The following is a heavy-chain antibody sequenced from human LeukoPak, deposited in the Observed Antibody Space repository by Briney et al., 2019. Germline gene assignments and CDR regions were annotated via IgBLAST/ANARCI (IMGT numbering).Heavy chain of an antibody. V-gene: IGHV3-74*01. CDR1: GFTFSDYW. Sequence: GGSLRLSCAASGFTFSDYWMHWVRQAPGKGLVWVPRINPDGSSASYADSVKGRFTIPRDNAKNTLYLQMNSLRAEDTAVYYCARFKVTVTSIPWGQGTLVTVSS. CDR3: ARFKVTVTSIP. CDR2: INPDGSSA. J-gene: IGHJ5*02. D-gene: IGHD4-11*01.